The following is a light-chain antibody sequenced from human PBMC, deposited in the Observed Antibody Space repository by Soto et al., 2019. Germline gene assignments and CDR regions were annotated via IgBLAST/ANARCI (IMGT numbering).Light chain of an antibody. J-gene: IGKJ5*01. CDR2: DAS. CDR3: QQRSNWIT. V-gene: IGKV3-11*01. Sequence: EIVLTQSPATLSLSPGERATLSCRASQSVSSYLAWYQQKPGQAPRLLIYDASNRATGIPARFSGSGSGTDSTLTISSLEPEDFAVYHCQQRSNWITFGQGTRLEIK. CDR1: QSVSSY.